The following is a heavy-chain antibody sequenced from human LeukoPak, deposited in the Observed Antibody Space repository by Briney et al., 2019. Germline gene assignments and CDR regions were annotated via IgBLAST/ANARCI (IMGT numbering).Heavy chain of an antibody. CDR2: NNPSSGGA. D-gene: IGHD3-22*01. Sequence: ASVKVSCKASGYTFTDYYMHWVRQAPGQGLEWMGWNNPSSGGAIYAQKFQGWVTMTRDTSINTAYMELSRLRSDDTAVYYCARDVGDSSGFPHDAFDIWGQGTMVTVSS. CDR1: GYTFTDYY. J-gene: IGHJ3*02. CDR3: ARDVGDSSGFPHDAFDI. V-gene: IGHV1-2*04.